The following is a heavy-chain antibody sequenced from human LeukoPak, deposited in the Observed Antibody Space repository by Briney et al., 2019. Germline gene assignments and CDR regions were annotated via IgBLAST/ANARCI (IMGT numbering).Heavy chain of an antibody. CDR1: GFTFSSYW. V-gene: IGHV3-7*01. Sequence: PGGSLRLSCAASGFTFSSYWMSWVRQAPGKGLEWVANIKQDGSEKYYVDSVKGRFTISRDNAKNSLYLQMNSLRAEDTAVYYCAREGDYYDSSGYEFDYWGQGTLVTVSS. CDR3: AREGDYYDSSGYEFDY. J-gene: IGHJ4*02. CDR2: IKQDGSEK. D-gene: IGHD3-22*01.